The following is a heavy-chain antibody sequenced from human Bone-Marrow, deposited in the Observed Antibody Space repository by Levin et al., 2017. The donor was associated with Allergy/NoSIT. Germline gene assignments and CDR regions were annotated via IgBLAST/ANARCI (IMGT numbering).Heavy chain of an antibody. CDR3: ARDHHYGD. D-gene: IGHD4-17*01. J-gene: IGHJ4*02. Sequence: PGGSLRLSCAVSGFTVYNNYMSWVRQAPGKGLEWVSLIYSGGTTQYADSVKGRFTISRDSSKNTLYLQMNSLRAEDTAVYYCARDHHYGDWGQGTLVTVSS. CDR2: IYSGGTT. V-gene: IGHV3-66*01. CDR1: GFTVYNNY.